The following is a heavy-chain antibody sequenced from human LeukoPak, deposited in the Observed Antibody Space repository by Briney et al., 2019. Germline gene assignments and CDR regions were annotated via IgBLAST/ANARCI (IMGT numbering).Heavy chain of an antibody. CDR2: VSESGGST. CDR3: ARGSATGYFDY. V-gene: IGHV3-23*01. J-gene: IGHJ4*02. Sequence: PGGSLRLSCAASGFTFSSYALTWARQAPGKGLEWVSSVSESGGSTYYADSVKGRFTASKDSSKNTLYLQMNNLRADDTAVYYCARGSATGYFDYWGQGSLVTVSS. CDR1: GFTFSSYA.